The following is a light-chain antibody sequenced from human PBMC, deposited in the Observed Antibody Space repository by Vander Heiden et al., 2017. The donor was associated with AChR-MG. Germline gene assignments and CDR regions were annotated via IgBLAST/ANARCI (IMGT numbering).Light chain of an antibody. J-gene: IGKJ4*01. V-gene: IGKV4-1*01. CDR3: QQYYSTRT. CDR1: QSVLYSSNNKNY. Sequence: DIVMTQPPDSLAVSLGERATINCKSSQSVLYSSNNKNYLAWYQQKPGQPPKLLIYWASTRESGVPDRFSGSGSGTDFTLTISSLQAEDVAVYYCQQYYSTRTFGGGTKVEIK. CDR2: WAS.